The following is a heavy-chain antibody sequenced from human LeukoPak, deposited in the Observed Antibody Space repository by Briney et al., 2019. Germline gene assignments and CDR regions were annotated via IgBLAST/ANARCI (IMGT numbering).Heavy chain of an antibody. CDR1: GFTFSSYW. Sequence: GGSLRLSCAASGFTFSSYWMNWVRQAPGKGLEWVSYISSSSSTIYYADSVKGRFTISRDNAKNSLYLQMNSLRAEDTAVYYCARDGLGKSNWFDPWGQGTLVTVSS. CDR2: ISSSSSTI. D-gene: IGHD1-26*01. V-gene: IGHV3-48*01. J-gene: IGHJ5*02. CDR3: ARDGLGKSNWFDP.